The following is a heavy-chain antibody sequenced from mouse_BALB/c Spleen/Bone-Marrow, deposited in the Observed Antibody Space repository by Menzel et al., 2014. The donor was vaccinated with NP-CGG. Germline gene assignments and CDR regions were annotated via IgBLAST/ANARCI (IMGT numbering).Heavy chain of an antibody. J-gene: IGHJ3*01. CDR3: TNDYLFAY. Sequence: QVQLQQSGAELVKPGASVKLSCKASGYTFTSYYMYWVKQRPGQGLEWIGEINPSNGGTNFNEKFKSKATLTVGKSSSTAYMQFSSLTSEDSAVYYCTNDYLFAYWGQGTLVTVSA. CDR1: GYTFTSYY. V-gene: IGHV1S81*02. D-gene: IGHD2-4*01. CDR2: INPSNGGT.